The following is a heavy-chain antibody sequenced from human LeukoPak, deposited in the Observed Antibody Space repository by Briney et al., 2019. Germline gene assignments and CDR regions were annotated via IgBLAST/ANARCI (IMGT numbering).Heavy chain of an antibody. Sequence: GWSLRLSCVATGFTYGINAMCWVCHGPGRGLDGVSSLSSSGASIYYADFVKGRFSISRDNSKNTLYLQMNNLRAEDTALYYCAAGPYGGNTPFDYWGQGTLVTISS. D-gene: IGHD4-23*01. J-gene: IGHJ4*02. CDR1: GFTYGINA. CDR3: AAGPYGGNTPFDY. CDR2: LSSSGASI. V-gene: IGHV3-23*01.